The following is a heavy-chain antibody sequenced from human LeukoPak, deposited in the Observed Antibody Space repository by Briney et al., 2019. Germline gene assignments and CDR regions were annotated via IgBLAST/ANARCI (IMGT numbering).Heavy chain of an antibody. J-gene: IGHJ4*02. V-gene: IGHV3-30*02. CDR1: GFTFSSYG. CDR2: IRYDGSNK. D-gene: IGHD3-10*01. Sequence: GGSLRLSCAASGFTFSSYGMHWVRQAPGKGLEWVAFIRYDGSNKYYADSVKGRFTISRDNSKNTLYLQMNSLRAEDTAVYCCAKDELVMDGSGSCFDYWGQGTLVTVSS. CDR3: AKDELVMDGSGSCFDY.